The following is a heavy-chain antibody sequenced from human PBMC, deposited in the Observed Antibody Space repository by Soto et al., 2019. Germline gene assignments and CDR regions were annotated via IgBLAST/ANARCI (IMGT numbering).Heavy chain of an antibody. V-gene: IGHV1-3*01. Sequence: ASVKVSCKASGYTFTSYAMHWVRQAPGQRLGWMGWINAGNGNTKYSQKFQGRVTITRDTSASTAYMELSSLRSEDTAVYYCVRVGGSGWTLDFWGQGTLVTVSS. D-gene: IGHD6-25*01. J-gene: IGHJ4*02. CDR1: GYTFTSYA. CDR2: INAGNGNT. CDR3: VRVGGSGWTLDF.